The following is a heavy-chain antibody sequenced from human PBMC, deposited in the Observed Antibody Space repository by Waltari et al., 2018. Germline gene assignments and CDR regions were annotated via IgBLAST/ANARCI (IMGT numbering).Heavy chain of an antibody. D-gene: IGHD2-15*01. J-gene: IGHJ5*02. CDR3: ARERSGVAATIRGFDP. V-gene: IGHV1-46*01. CDR2: INPSGGST. Sequence: QVQLVQSGAEVKKPGASVKVSCKASGYTFTSYYMHWVRQAPGQGLEWMGIINPSGGSTSYAQKFQGRVTMTRDTSTSTVYMELSSLRSEDTAVYYCARERSGVAATIRGFDPWGQGTLVTVSS. CDR1: GYTFTSYY.